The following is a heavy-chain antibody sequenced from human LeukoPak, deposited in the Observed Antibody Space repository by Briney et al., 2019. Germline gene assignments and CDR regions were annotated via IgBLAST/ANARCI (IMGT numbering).Heavy chain of an antibody. CDR2: FDPEDGET. D-gene: IGHD2-21*02. CDR3: ATAYCGGDCYSTWFDP. V-gene: IGHV1-24*01. CDR1: GYTLTELA. J-gene: IGHJ5*02. Sequence: GASVKVSCKVSGYTLTELAMHWVRQAPGKGLEWMGGFDPEDGETIYAQKFQGRVTMTKDTSTDTAYMELSSLRSEDTAVYYCATAYCGGDCYSTWFDPWGQGTLVTVSS.